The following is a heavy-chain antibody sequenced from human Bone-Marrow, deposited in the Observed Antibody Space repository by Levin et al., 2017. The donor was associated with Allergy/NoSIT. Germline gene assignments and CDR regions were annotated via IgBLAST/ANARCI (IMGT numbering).Heavy chain of an antibody. D-gene: IGHD6-13*01. CDR2: TKSKADGGTT. CDR3: TTGAVAAAAYTGYSYYFGLDV. J-gene: IGHJ6*02. CDR1: GFTFTNAW. Sequence: GGSLRLSCAASGFTFTNAWMNWVRQAPGEGLEWVGRTKSKADGGTTDYAAPVKGRFTISRDDSKSTVYLQMKSLKTEDTAVYYCTTGAVAAAAYTGYSYYFGLDVWGQGTTVTVS. V-gene: IGHV3-15*07.